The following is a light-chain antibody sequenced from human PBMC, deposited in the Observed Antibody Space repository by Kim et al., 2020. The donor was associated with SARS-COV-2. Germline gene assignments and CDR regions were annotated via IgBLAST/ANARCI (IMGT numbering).Light chain of an antibody. CDR2: GAS. J-gene: IGKJ5*01. CDR1: QDTRND. V-gene: IGKV1-17*01. CDR3: LQHNTYPIT. Sequence: AYVGDTVTITRRASQDTRNDLGWYQQNPGRAPKRLIYGASSLQSGVPSRFSGSGAGTEFTLTISSLQPEDFATYFCLQHNTYPITFGQGTRLEIK.